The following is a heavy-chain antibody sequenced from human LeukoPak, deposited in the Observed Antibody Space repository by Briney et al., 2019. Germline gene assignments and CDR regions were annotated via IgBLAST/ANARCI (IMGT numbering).Heavy chain of an antibody. CDR2: ISGSGGST. CDR3: AKASWVSSADTVL. Sequence: GSLLLSCAASGFTFSSYAMSWVRQAPGKGLEWVSVISGSGGSTYYADSVKGRFTLSRDDSRNTVYLHLINLRVEDTAVYYCAKASWVSSADTVLWGQGTVVTVSS. D-gene: IGHD5-18*01. CDR1: GFTFSSYA. V-gene: IGHV3-23*01. J-gene: IGHJ4*02.